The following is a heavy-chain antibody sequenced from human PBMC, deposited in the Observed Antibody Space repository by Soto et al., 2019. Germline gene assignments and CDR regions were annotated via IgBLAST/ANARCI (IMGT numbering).Heavy chain of an antibody. V-gene: IGHV4-61*01. Sequence: SETLSLTCTVSGGFVGSGNYYWSWIRQSPGKGLEWIAYIYFSGSTKYNPSLRGRVTISTDTSRNQFSLKLSSVTTADTAVYYCARGAARQFWFDPWGQGTLVTVSS. CDR1: GGFVGSGNYY. J-gene: IGHJ5*02. D-gene: IGHD6-6*01. CDR3: ARGAARQFWFDP. CDR2: IYFSGST.